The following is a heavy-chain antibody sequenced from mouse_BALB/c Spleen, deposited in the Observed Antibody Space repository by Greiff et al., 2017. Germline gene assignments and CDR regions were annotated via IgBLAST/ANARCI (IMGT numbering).Heavy chain of an antibody. V-gene: IGHV5-6-5*01. CDR3: ARNYYGSSYAMDY. J-gene: IGHJ4*01. CDR2: ISSGGST. D-gene: IGHD1-1*01. Sequence: EVKLVESGGGLVKPGGSLKLSCAASGFAFSSYAMSWVRQTPEKRLEWVASISSGGSTYYPDSVKGRFTISRDNARNILYLQMRSLRSEDTAMYYCARNYYGSSYAMDYWGQGTSVTVSS. CDR1: GFAFSSYA.